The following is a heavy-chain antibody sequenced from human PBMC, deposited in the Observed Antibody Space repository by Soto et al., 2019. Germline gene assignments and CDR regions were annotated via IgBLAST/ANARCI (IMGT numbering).Heavy chain of an antibody. J-gene: IGHJ5*02. Sequence: GGSLRLSCAASGFTFSSYGMHWVRQAPGKGLEWVAVIWYDGSNKYYADSVKGRFTISRDNSKNTLYLQMNSLRAEDTAVYYCARDPLYSSGWYWFDPWGQGTLVTVSS. V-gene: IGHV3-33*01. CDR1: GFTFSSYG. CDR2: IWYDGSNK. CDR3: ARDPLYSSGWYWFDP. D-gene: IGHD6-19*01.